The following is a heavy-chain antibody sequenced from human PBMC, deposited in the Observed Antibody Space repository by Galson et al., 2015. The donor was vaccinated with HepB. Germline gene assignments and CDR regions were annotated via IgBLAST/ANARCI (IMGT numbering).Heavy chain of an antibody. V-gene: IGHV4-59*01. D-gene: IGHD1-14*01. J-gene: IGHJ3*02. CDR1: GGSISSYY. CDR2: IYYSGST. Sequence: ETLSLTCTVSGGSISSYYWSWIRQPPGKGLEWIGYIYYSGSTNYNPSLKSRVTISVDTSKNQFSLKLSSVTAADTAVYYCARDAVPEASDIWGQGTMVTVSS. CDR3: ARDAVPEASDI.